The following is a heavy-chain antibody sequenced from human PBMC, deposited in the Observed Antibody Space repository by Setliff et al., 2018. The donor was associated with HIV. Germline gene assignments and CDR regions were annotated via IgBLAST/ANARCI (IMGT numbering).Heavy chain of an antibody. D-gene: IGHD2-15*01. V-gene: IGHV4-38-2*01. Sequence: ASETLSLTCAVSGYSISSGCYWGWIRQPPGKGLEWIGSMYHTGSTYYSPSLKSRVTLSVDTSENQYSLKLTSLIAADTAVYYCARSLAYCSGGGCSSGNYYYMDVWGKGTTVTVSS. CDR2: MYHTGST. CDR1: GYSISSGCY. J-gene: IGHJ6*03. CDR3: ARSLAYCSGGGCSSGNYYYMDV.